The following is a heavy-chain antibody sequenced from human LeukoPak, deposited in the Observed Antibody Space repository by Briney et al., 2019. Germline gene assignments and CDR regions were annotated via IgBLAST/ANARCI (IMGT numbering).Heavy chain of an antibody. D-gene: IGHD6-13*01. J-gene: IGHJ5*02. CDR1: GFTFSSYW. Sequence: PGGSLRLSCAASGFTFSSYWMSWVRQAPGKGLEWVANIKQDGSEKYYVDSVKGRFTISRDNAKNSLYLQMNSLRAEDTALYYCAKGPFSSSWYWFDPWGQGTLVTVSS. CDR3: AKGPFSSSWYWFDP. CDR2: IKQDGSEK. V-gene: IGHV3-7*03.